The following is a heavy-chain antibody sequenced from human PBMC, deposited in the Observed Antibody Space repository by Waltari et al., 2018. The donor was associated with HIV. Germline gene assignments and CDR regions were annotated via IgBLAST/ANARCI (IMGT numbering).Heavy chain of an antibody. CDR1: GFDFSNYG. CDR3: ARRGGWYESPPDS. D-gene: IGHD6-19*01. V-gene: IGHV3-33*01. CDR2: IWFDGTNK. Sequence: QVQLVESGGGAVQAGRSLRLSCAASGFDFSNYGMLWVRQAPGKGLGWVAIIWFDGTNKHYTDSVKGRFTISRDNSKNALYLEMNSLRAEDTAIYYCARRGGWYESPPDSWGQGTLVTVSS. J-gene: IGHJ4*02.